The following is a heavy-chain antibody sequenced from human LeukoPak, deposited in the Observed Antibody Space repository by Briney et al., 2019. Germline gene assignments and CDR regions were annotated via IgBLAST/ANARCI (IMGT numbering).Heavy chain of an antibody. Sequence: GGSLRLSCAASGFTFSSYAMSWVRQAPGQGLEWVSGISGSGGSTYYADSVKGRFTISRDNSNNTPYLQMSSLRAEDTALYSCAKGPYSSGWYGSNFDSWGQGTLVTVSS. D-gene: IGHD6-19*01. J-gene: IGHJ4*02. CDR1: GFTFSSYA. V-gene: IGHV3-23*01. CDR3: AKGPYSSGWYGSNFDS. CDR2: ISGSGGST.